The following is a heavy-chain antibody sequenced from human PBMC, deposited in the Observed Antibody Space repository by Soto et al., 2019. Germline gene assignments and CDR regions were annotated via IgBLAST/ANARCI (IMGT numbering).Heavy chain of an antibody. CDR3: AKDRWGSRRPCNAWFDP. D-gene: IGHD6-13*01. Sequence: EMQLLESGGGLVQPGGSLRLSCAASGFTFSSVAMSWVRQAPGKGLEWVSSISGNAANTYYADSVRGPFTISRDSSKNTLYLQMNSLRAEDTAIYYCAKDRWGSRRPCNAWFDPSGQGTLVTVSS. CDR2: ISGNAANT. V-gene: IGHV3-23*01. J-gene: IGHJ5*02. CDR1: GFTFSSVA.